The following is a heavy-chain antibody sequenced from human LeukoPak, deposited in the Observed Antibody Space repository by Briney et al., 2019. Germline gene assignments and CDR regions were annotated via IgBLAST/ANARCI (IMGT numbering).Heavy chain of an antibody. CDR1: GGSINIRNYY. CDR3: ARDRRQRDYFDF. Sequence: SETLSLTCTVSGGSINIRNYYWAWIRQPPGRQLEWIGSVYSSGSLYYNPSLKSRVTILVDTSKNQFSLKLNSVTAADTAVYYCARDRRQRDYFDFWGQGARVSVSS. V-gene: IGHV4-39*07. CDR2: VYSSGSL. D-gene: IGHD1-1*01. J-gene: IGHJ4*02.